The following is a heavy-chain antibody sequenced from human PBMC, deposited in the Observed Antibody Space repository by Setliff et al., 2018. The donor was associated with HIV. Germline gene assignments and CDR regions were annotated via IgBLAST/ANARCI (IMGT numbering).Heavy chain of an antibody. V-gene: IGHV3-74*01. CDR2: INSDGSGT. CDR3: VKDGTLIGRYYQFFDA. CDR1: GFTFSSYW. J-gene: IGHJ6*04. D-gene: IGHD1-26*01. Sequence: GGSLRLSCAASGFTFSSYWMHWVRQVPGKGLVWVSHINSDGSGTGYADSVKGRFTISRDNAKNTLYLQMNSLLPEDTAFYCCVKDGTLIGRYYQFFDAWGKGIMVTVSS.